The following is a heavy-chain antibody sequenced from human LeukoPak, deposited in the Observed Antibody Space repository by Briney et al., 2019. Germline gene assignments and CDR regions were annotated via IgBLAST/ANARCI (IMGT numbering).Heavy chain of an antibody. V-gene: IGHV4-31*03. CDR2: IYYSGSA. CDR1: GGSISSGGYY. D-gene: IGHD4-17*01. CDR3: ARDHGDYVGGAFDI. J-gene: IGHJ3*02. Sequence: SETLSLTCTVSGGSISSGGYYWSWIRQHPGKGLEWIGYIYYSGSAYYNPSLKSRVTISVDTSENQFSLKLSSVTAADTAVYYCARDHGDYVGGAFDIWGQGTMVTVSS.